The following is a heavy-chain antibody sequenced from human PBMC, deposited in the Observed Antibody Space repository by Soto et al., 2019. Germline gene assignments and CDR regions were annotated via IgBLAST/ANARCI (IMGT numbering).Heavy chain of an antibody. CDR3: ARESRSGTSGY. CDR1: GFTVSSNY. CDR2: IYSSGTT. Sequence: GGSLRLSCAVSGFTVSSNYMTWVRPAPGKGLEWVSIIYSSGTTHYADSVKDRFTISRDNSKNTLYLQMSSLRAEDTAVYYCARESRSGTSGYWGQGTLVTVSS. D-gene: IGHD1-1*01. J-gene: IGHJ4*02. V-gene: IGHV3-66*01.